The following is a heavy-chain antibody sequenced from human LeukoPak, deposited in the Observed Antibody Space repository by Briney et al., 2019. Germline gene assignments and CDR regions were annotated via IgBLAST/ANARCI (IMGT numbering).Heavy chain of an antibody. Sequence: GGSLRLSCAASGFTFSSYAMSWVRQAPGKGLDLVSAISGSGGSTYYADSVKGRFTISRDNSKNTLYLQMNSLRAEDTAVYYCAKGFFRARFGEIFDYWGQGTLVTVSS. J-gene: IGHJ4*02. CDR2: ISGSGGST. D-gene: IGHD3-10*01. CDR1: GFTFSSYA. V-gene: IGHV3-23*01. CDR3: AKGFFRARFGEIFDY.